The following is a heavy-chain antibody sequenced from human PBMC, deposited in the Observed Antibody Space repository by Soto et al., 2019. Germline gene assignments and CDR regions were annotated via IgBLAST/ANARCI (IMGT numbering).Heavy chain of an antibody. CDR2: IYYSGST. V-gene: IGHV4-61*01. D-gene: IGHD1-26*01. J-gene: IGHJ4*02. CDR1: GGSVSSGSYY. Sequence: KPSETLSLTCTVSGGSVSSGSYYWSWIRQPPGKGLEWIGYIYYSGSTNYNPSLKSRVTISVDTSKNQFSLKLSSVTAADTAVYYCARDLFLDSGRNRFDYWGQGTLVTVSS. CDR3: ARDLFLDSGRNRFDY.